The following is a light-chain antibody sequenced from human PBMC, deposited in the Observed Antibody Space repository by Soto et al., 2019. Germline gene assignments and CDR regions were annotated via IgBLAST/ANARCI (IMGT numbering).Light chain of an antibody. Sequence: EIVLTQSPGTLSVSPGERANLSCRASQSVSTNLAGFQQKPGQAPRLLIYGASTRATGIPDRCSGSGSGTEFTLTINSLQSEDLAVYYCQQSNNWPYTFGQGTKLEV. J-gene: IGKJ2*01. CDR1: QSVSTN. CDR2: GAS. V-gene: IGKV3-15*01. CDR3: QQSNNWPYT.